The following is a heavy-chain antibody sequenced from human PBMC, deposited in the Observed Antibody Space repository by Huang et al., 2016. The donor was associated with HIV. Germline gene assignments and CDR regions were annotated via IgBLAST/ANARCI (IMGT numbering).Heavy chain of an antibody. CDR1: GGSVSGHY. V-gene: IGHV4-34*01. Sequence: QVQLQQWGAGLLKPSETLSLTCAVYGGSVSGHYWSWIRPPPGKGLEWIAEINDNGYTNYNPSRKSRDTRSIHTSRNQFSLKLNSVTAADAAVYYCARASWYEPRSWYFGLWGRGTLVTVSS. CDR2: INDNGYT. CDR3: ARASWYEPRSWYFGL. J-gene: IGHJ2*01. D-gene: IGHD6-13*01.